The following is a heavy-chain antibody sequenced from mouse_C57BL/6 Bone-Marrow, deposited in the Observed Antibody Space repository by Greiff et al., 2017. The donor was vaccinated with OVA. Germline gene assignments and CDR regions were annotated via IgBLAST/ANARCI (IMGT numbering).Heavy chain of an antibody. CDR1: GFSLTSYG. V-gene: IGHV2-2*01. D-gene: IGHD2-1*01. Sequence: QVQLKESGPGLVQPSQSLSITCTVSGFSLTSYGVHWVRQSPGKGLEWLGVIWSGGSTDYNAAFISRLSISKDNSKSQVFFKMNSLQADDTAIYYCATRGQAFYPRAMDYWGQGTSVTVSS. CDR2: IWSGGST. CDR3: ATRGQAFYPRAMDY. J-gene: IGHJ4*01.